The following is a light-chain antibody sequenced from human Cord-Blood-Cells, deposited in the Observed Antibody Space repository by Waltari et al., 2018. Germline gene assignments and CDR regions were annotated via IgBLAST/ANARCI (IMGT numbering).Light chain of an antibody. CDR3: QQYSSSPRGT. J-gene: IGKJ1*01. V-gene: IGKV3-20*01. Sequence: EIVLTQSPGTLSLSPGERATLSYRASQSVSSSYLAWYQQKPGQAPRLLIYGASSRATGIPDRFSGSGSGTDFTLTISRLEPEDFAVYYCQQYSSSPRGTFGQGTKVEIK. CDR1: QSVSSSY. CDR2: GAS.